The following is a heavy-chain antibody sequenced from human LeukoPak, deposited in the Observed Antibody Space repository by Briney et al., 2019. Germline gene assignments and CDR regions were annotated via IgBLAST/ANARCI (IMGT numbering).Heavy chain of an antibody. J-gene: IGHJ6*03. CDR2: ISSSSSYI. CDR3: ARSSILEWLPYYYYYMDV. D-gene: IGHD3-3*01. Sequence: GGSVRLSCAASGFTFSSYSMNWVRQAPGKGLEWVSSISSSSSYIYYADSVKGRFTISRDNAKNSLYLQMNSPRAEDTAVYYCARSSILEWLPYYYYYMDVWGKGTTVTVSS. CDR1: GFTFSSYS. V-gene: IGHV3-21*01.